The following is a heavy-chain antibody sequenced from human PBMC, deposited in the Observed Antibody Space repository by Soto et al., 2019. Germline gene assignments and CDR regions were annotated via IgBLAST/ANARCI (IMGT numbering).Heavy chain of an antibody. CDR3: ARRRKYSGGWYESVRAVEYYFDY. CDR1: GGTFSSYT. V-gene: IGHV1-69*02. CDR2: IIPILGIA. D-gene: IGHD6-19*01. Sequence: QVQLVQSGAEVKKPGSSVKVSCKASGGTFSSYTISWVRQAPGQGLEWMGRIIPILGIANYAQKFQGRVTITADKSTSTAYMELSSLRSEDTAVYYCARRRKYSGGWYESVRAVEYYFDYWGQGTLVTVSS. J-gene: IGHJ4*02.